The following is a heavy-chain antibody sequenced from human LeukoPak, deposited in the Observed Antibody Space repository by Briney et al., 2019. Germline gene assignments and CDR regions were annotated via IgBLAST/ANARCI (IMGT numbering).Heavy chain of an antibody. CDR1: GGSISSGSYY. V-gene: IGHV4-39*01. CDR2: IYYSGST. CDR3: AKSGFLEWYFDF. Sequence: SETLSLTCTVSGGSISSGSYYWGWIRQPPRKGLEWIGTIYYSGSTYYNPSLKSRVTISVDTSKSQFSLKLSSVTAADTAVYYCAKSGFLEWYFDFWGQGNMVTVSS. J-gene: IGHJ4*02. D-gene: IGHD3-3*01.